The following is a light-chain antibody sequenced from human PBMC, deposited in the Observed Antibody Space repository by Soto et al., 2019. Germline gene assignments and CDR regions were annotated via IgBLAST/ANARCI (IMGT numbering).Light chain of an antibody. CDR1: SGSVSTDDY. V-gene: IGLV8-61*01. Sequence: QAVVTQEPSFSVSPGGTVTLTCGLSSGSVSTDDYPGWYQQTPGQAPRALIYNTYTRSSGVPDRFSGSIVGNKAALTSTGAQADDESDYYCVLYMGRGIWVFGGGTQLTVL. CDR2: NTY. CDR3: VLYMGRGIWV. J-gene: IGLJ3*02.